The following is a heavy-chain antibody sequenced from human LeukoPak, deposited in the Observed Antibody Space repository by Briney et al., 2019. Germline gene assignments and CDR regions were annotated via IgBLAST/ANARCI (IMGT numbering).Heavy chain of an antibody. V-gene: IGHV3-13*01. CDR1: GFAFNTYD. Sequence: GVSLRLSCAASGFAFNTYDMDWVRQAVGKGPEWVAGIGTAGDTYYLDSVKGRFTISRENGKNSLYLQMNSLRVGDTAVYYCARGTVGAGVFDVWGQGALVTVS. D-gene: IGHD1-26*01. CDR3: ARGTVGAGVFDV. CDR2: IGTAGDT. J-gene: IGHJ3*01.